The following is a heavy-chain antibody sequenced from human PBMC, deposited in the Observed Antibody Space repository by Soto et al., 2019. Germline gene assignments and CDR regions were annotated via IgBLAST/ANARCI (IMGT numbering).Heavy chain of an antibody. CDR3: ASKQLLLGDGFDI. J-gene: IGHJ3*02. V-gene: IGHV3-11*01. D-gene: IGHD2-2*01. CDR2: ISSASSTI. CDR1: GFTFSDYY. Sequence: GGSLRLSCAASGFTFSDYYMSWIRQAPGKGLEWVSYISSASSTIYYADSVRGRFTISRDNAKNSLYLQMNSLRAEDTAVYYCASKQLLLGDGFDIWGQGTMVTVSS.